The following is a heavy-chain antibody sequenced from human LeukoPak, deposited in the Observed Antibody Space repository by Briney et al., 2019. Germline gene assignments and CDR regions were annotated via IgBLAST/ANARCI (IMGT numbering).Heavy chain of an antibody. CDR1: GYTFTSYG. CDR3: ARDGNYYYDSSGYSGGAFDI. V-gene: IGHV1-18*01. CDR2: ISAYNGNT. Sequence: ASVKVSCKASGYTFTSYGISWVRQAPGQGLEWMGWISAYNGNTNYAQKLQGRVTMTTDTSTSTAYMELRSLRSEDTAVYYCARDGNYYYDSSGYSGGAFDIWGQGTMVTVSS. D-gene: IGHD3-22*01. J-gene: IGHJ3*02.